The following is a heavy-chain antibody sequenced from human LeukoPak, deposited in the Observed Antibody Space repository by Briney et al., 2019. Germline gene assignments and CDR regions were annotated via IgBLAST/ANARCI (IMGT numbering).Heavy chain of an antibody. Sequence: EGSLRLSCAASGFTFSSYAMHRVRQAPGKGLEWVAVISYDGSNKYYADSVKGRFTISRDNSKNTLYLQMNSLRAEDTAVYYCARDYDFWSGYPTPYYYYYGMDVWGQGTTVTVSS. CDR3: ARDYDFWSGYPTPYYYYYGMDV. D-gene: IGHD3-3*01. CDR1: GFTFSSYA. CDR2: ISYDGSNK. J-gene: IGHJ6*02. V-gene: IGHV3-30-3*01.